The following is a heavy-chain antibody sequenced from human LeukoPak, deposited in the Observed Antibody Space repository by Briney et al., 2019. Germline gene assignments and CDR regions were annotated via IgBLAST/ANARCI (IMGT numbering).Heavy chain of an antibody. V-gene: IGHV3-23*01. CDR3: AKAMSPGIWYKFDY. CDR1: GFAFSSFG. J-gene: IGHJ4*02. D-gene: IGHD6-13*01. Sequence: PGGSLRLSCAASGFAFSSFGMSWVRQAPGKGPEGVSVISASGGNAYYADSVKGRFSISRDNSKNTLYLQMSSLRVEDTAVYFCAKAMSPGIWYKFDYWGQGTLVTVSS. CDR2: ISASGGNA.